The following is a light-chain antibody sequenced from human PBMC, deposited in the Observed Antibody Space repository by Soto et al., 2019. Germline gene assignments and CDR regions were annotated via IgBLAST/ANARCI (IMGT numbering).Light chain of an antibody. CDR3: NSYTTSNTRQIV. V-gene: IGLV2-14*01. CDR1: SSDGGGYNY. J-gene: IGLJ1*01. Sequence: QSALTQPASLSGSPGQSITISSTGTSSDGGGYNYVSWYQQHPGKAPKFMIYDVSNRPSGVSTRFSGSKSGNTASLTISGLQAEDEADYYCNSYTTSNTRQIVFGTGTKLTVL. CDR2: DVS.